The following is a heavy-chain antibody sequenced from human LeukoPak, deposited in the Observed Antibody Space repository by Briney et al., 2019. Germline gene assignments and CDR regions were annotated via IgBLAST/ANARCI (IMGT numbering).Heavy chain of an antibody. V-gene: IGHV4-34*01. Sequence: PSETLSLTCAVYGGSFSGYYWSWIRQPPGKGLEWIGEINHSGSTNYNPSLKSRVTISVDTSKNQFSLKLSSVTAADTAVYYCAGLRRIVGATGGRYYYYYMDVWGKGTTVTISS. CDR3: AGLRRIVGATGGRYYYYYMDV. CDR1: GGSFSGYY. D-gene: IGHD1-26*01. CDR2: INHSGST. J-gene: IGHJ6*03.